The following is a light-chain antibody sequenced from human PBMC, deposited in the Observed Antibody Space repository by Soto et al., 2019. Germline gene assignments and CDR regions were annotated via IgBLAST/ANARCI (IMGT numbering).Light chain of an antibody. CDR1: QSVGSSY. CDR3: QNYDTSQT. J-gene: IGKJ1*01. CDR2: GAS. Sequence: EIVLTQSPGTLSLSAGERATLSCRASQSVGSSYLAWYQQKPGQAPTVLIYGASSRATGIPDRFSGSGSGTDFTLTISRLEPEDFAVYYCQNYDTSQTLGQGTKVDIK. V-gene: IGKV3-20*01.